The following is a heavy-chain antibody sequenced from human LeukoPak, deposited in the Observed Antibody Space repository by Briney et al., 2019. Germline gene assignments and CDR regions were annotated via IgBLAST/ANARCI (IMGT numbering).Heavy chain of an antibody. D-gene: IGHD3-22*01. CDR1: GFTLTNAW. J-gene: IGHJ4*02. V-gene: IGHV3-15*01. CDR2: IKTKTAGGTI. CDR3: TTSYYDSSGYRA. Sequence: GGSLRLSCAASGFTLTNAWMSWVRQAPAKGLEWVARIKTKTAGGTIDYAAPVKGRFTISRDDSKNTVYLQMNSLKTEDTAVYYCTTSYYDSSGYRAWGQGTLVTVSS.